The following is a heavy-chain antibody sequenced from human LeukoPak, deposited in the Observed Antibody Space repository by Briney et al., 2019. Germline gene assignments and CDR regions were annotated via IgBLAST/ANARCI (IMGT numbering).Heavy chain of an antibody. CDR3: ATRKGSNSGKIDS. D-gene: IGHD6-6*01. V-gene: IGHV5-51*01. CDR1: GYSFTSYW. CDR2: IYPGDSDT. J-gene: IGHJ5*01. Sequence: GESLKISCKGSGYSFTSYWIGWVRQMPGKGLDWMGIIYPGDSDTKYSPSFQGQLTISADKSIRTAYLHGVGLKASDTALYYLATRKGSNSGKIDSWGQGTLVTVSS.